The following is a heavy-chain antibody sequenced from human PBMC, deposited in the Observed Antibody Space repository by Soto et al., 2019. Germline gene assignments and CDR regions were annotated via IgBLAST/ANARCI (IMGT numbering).Heavy chain of an antibody. CDR1: GYSITVDN. CDR3: ARAHGMVVAGSTFDY. J-gene: IGHJ4*02. Sequence: SETVSLTCSVSGYSITVDNWVWLWLSPGKGPWWKSSIYHGGTNFYNTSLKSRISISGRTSNNQFSLKLTSMTAADTAVYYCARAHGMVVAGSTFDYWGQGTL. CDR2: IYHGGTN. D-gene: IGHD6-19*01. V-gene: IGHV4-38-2*02.